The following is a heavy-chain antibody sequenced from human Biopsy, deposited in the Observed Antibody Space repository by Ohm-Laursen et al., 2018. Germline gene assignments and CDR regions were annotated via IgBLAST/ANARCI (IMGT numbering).Heavy chain of an antibody. CDR1: GFTFDDNA. J-gene: IGHJ6*02. V-gene: IGHV3-9*01. D-gene: IGHD3-10*01. CDR3: ARWYGDLFYYYNGMDV. CDR2: ISWNSGIK. Sequence: SLRLSCSASGFTFDDNAMHWVRQAPGKGLEWVSGISWNSGIKDYADPVKGRVTISRDNANNSVSLQMNNLRVDDTAVYYCARWYGDLFYYYNGMDVWGQGTTVTVSS.